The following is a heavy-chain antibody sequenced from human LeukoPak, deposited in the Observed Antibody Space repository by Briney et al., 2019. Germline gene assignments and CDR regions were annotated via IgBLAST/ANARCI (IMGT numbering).Heavy chain of an antibody. Sequence: GGSLRLSCAASGFTFDDYGMSWVRQAPGKGLEWVAFIRYDGSNKYYADSVKGRFTISRDNSKNTLYLQMNSLRAEDTAVYYCASNGYSYGYLYYYMDVWGKGTTVTVSS. J-gene: IGHJ6*03. V-gene: IGHV3-30*02. CDR2: IRYDGSNK. D-gene: IGHD5-18*01. CDR1: GFTFDDYG. CDR3: ASNGYSYGYLYYYMDV.